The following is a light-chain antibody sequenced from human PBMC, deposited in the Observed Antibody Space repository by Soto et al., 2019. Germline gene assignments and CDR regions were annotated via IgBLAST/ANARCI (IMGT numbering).Light chain of an antibody. Sequence: EIVLTQSPATLSLSPGEGATLSCRASQRVSSYLAWYQKKPGQAPRLLIYDASNRATGIPARFSGRGSGTDFTLTISTLEPEDSAVYYCQPRSNWPLTFGGGTKVEIK. CDR2: DAS. V-gene: IGKV3-11*01. J-gene: IGKJ4*01. CDR3: QPRSNWPLT. CDR1: QRVSSY.